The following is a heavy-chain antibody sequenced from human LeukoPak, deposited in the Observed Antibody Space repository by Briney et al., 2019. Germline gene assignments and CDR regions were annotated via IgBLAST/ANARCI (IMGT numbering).Heavy chain of an antibody. J-gene: IGHJ4*02. Sequence: PGGSLRLSCAASGFTFSSNYMSWVRQAPGKGLEWVSVIYSGGSTYYADSVKGRFTISRDNSKNTLYLQMNSLRAEDTAVYYCAGGGSGYDFTTGGLDYWGQGTLVTVSS. CDR3: AGGGSGYDFTTGGLDY. V-gene: IGHV3-66*01. CDR1: GFTFSSNY. D-gene: IGHD5-12*01. CDR2: IYSGGST.